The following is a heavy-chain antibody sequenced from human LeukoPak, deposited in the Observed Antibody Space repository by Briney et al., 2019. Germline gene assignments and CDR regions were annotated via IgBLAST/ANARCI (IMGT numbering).Heavy chain of an antibody. J-gene: IGHJ2*01. CDR2: IYYSGST. V-gene: IGHV4-59*12. CDR1: GGSISSYY. D-gene: IGHD2-21*02. Sequence: SETLSLTCTVSGGSISSYYWSWIRQPPGKGLEWIGYIYYSGSTNYNPSLKSRVTISVDTSKNQFSLKLSSVTAADTAVYYCAREHIVVVTAHFDLWGRSTLVTVSS. CDR3: AREHIVVVTAHFDL.